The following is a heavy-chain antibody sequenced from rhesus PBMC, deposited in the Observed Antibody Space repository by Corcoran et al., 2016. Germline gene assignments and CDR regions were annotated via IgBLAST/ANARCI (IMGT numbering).Heavy chain of an antibody. J-gene: IGHJ4*01. V-gene: IGHV4-80*01. CDR2: INGYSGST. Sequence: QVQLPESGTGLVQPSETLSLTYTVTGDSLSSTVWSWIRPPAGKGLEWLGEINGYSGSTNYNPALKSQVTSSKASSKNQFSLKLSAVTAAYTAVYYCARNYDSVNVWGQGVLVTVSS. D-gene: IGHD3-16*01. CDR3: ARNYDSVNV. CDR1: GDSLSSTV.